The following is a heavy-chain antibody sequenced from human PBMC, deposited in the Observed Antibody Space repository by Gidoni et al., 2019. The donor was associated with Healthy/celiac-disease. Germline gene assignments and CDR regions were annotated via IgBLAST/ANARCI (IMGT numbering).Heavy chain of an antibody. CDR2: ISSSSSYI. J-gene: IGHJ5*02. CDR1: GFTFSSYS. Sequence: EVQLVESGGCLVKPGGSLRLSCAASGFTFSSYSMNWVRQAPGKGLEWVSSISSSSSYIYYADSVKGRFTISRDNAKNSLYLQMNSLRAEDTAVYYCASLNIVVVPAASSNWFDPWGQGTLVTVSS. D-gene: IGHD2-2*01. CDR3: ASLNIVVVPAASSNWFDP. V-gene: IGHV3-21*01.